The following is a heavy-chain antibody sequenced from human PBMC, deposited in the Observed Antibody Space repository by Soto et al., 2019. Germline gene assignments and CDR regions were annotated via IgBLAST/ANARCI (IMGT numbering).Heavy chain of an antibody. CDR2: ISYDGSNK. CDR1: GFTFSSYG. Sequence: QVQLVESGGGVVQPGRSLRLSCAASGFTFSSYGMHWVRQAPGKGLEWVAVISYDGSNKYYADSVKGRFTISRDNSKNTLYLQMNSLRAEATAVYYCANPTAPYYYDSSGYNYYAFDIWGQGTMVTVSS. J-gene: IGHJ3*02. CDR3: ANPTAPYYYDSSGYNYYAFDI. D-gene: IGHD3-22*01. V-gene: IGHV3-30*18.